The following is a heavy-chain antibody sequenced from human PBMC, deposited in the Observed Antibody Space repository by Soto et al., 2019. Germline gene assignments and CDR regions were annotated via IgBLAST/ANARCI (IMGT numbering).Heavy chain of an antibody. D-gene: IGHD2-15*01. CDR1: GYTFINYD. Sequence: QVQLVQSGAEMKKPGASVRVSCKASGYTFINYDFSWVRQAPGQGLVWMGWISGHNGNTKYAQKFQGRVTVTTDTSTTTAYMELRSLRSDDTAVYYCARDTAVAFDYWGQGTLVTVSS. J-gene: IGHJ4*02. CDR2: ISGHNGNT. CDR3: ARDTAVAFDY. V-gene: IGHV1-18*01.